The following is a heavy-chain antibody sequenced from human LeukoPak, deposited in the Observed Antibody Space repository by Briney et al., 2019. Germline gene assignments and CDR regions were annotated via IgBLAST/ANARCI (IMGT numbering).Heavy chain of an antibody. CDR2: INPSGGST. V-gene: IGHV1-46*01. J-gene: IGHJ5*02. CDR1: GYTFTSDY. CDR3: ARDNSVEDTAWWFDP. Sequence: ASVKVSCKASGYTFTSDYMHWVRQAPGQGLEWMGIINPSGGSTSYAQRFQGRVTMTRDMSTRTDYMELSSLRSEDTAVYYCARDNSVEDTAWWFDPWGQGTLVTVSS. D-gene: IGHD4-23*01.